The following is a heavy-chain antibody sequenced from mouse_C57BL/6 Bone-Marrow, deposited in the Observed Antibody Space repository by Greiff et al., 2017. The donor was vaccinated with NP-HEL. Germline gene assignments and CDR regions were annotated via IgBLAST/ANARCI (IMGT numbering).Heavy chain of an antibody. CDR3: ARELGGGRGYFDV. CDR2: IDPADGNT. CDR1: GFTIKNTY. J-gene: IGHJ1*03. Sequence: EVQLQQSVAELVRPGASVKLSCTASGFTIKNTYMHWVKQRPEQGLEWIGRIDPADGNTKYAPKFQGKATITADTSSNTAYLQLSSLTSEDTAIYYCARELGGGRGYFDVWGTGTTVTVSS. V-gene: IGHV14-3*01. D-gene: IGHD1-1*01.